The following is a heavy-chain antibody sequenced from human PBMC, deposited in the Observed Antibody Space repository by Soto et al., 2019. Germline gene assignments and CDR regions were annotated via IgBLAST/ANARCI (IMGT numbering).Heavy chain of an antibody. Sequence: ASVKVSCKASGYTFTSYGISWVRQAPGQGLEWMGWISAYNGNTNYAQKLQGRVTMTTDTSTSTAYMELRSLRSDDTAVYYCAGGPPIAVAGIDWFDPWGQGTLVTVSS. CDR3: AGGPPIAVAGIDWFDP. CDR1: GYTFTSYG. D-gene: IGHD6-19*01. J-gene: IGHJ5*02. CDR2: ISAYNGNT. V-gene: IGHV1-18*01.